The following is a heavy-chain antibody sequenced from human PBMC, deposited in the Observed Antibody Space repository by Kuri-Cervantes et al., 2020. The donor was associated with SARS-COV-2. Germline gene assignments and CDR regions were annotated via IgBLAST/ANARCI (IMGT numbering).Heavy chain of an antibody. D-gene: IGHD3-3*01. CDR2: ISISGSTK. Sequence: GESLKISCAASGFTFSSYSMNWVRQAPGKGLEWISYISISGSTKYYADSVRGRFTISRDNAKNSLYLHMNSLRAEDTAVYYCARDSDDDVWSGYSTAEYFQYWGQGTLVTVSS. CDR3: ARDSDDDVWSGYSTAEYFQY. CDR1: GFTFSSYS. J-gene: IGHJ1*01. V-gene: IGHV3-48*04.